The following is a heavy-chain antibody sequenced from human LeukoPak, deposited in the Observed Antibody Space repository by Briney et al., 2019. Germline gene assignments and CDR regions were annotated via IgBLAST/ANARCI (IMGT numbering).Heavy chain of an antibody. Sequence: QPGGSLRLSFAASGXTFSRSCMTWVRQAPGKELEWVANIKEDGSAKNYVDSVKGRFTISRDNAKNSLYLQMNSLRAEDTAMYFCARDSAYNSFDYWGQGTLVTVSS. J-gene: IGHJ4*02. CDR2: IKEDGSAK. D-gene: IGHD5-24*01. V-gene: IGHV3-7*03. CDR1: GXTFSRSC. CDR3: ARDSAYNSFDY.